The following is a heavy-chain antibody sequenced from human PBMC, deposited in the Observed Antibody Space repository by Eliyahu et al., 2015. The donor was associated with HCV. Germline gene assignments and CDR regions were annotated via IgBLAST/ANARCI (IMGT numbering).Heavy chain of an antibody. V-gene: IGHV3-7*03. Sequence: EVQLVESGGGLAQPGGSLRLSCAASGFTFSNYWMTWVRQGPGKGLEWVANMKRDGSEKYYVDSVKGRFTISRDNAKNSLYLQMNSLRAEDTAVYYCAREGVGDSDVFDIWGQGTRVTVSS. J-gene: IGHJ3*02. D-gene: IGHD2-15*01. CDR2: MKRDGSEK. CDR1: GFTFSNYW. CDR3: AREGVGDSDVFDI.